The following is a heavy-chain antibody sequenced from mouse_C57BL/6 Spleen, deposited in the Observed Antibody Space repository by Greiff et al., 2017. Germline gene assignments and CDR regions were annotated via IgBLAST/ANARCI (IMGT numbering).Heavy chain of an antibody. CDR1: GYTFTSYW. V-gene: IGHV1-55*01. J-gene: IGHJ2*01. D-gene: IGHD1-1*01. CDR3: ARWHYGSSYFED. Sequence: QVQLQQPGAELVKPGASVKMSCKASGYTFTSYWITWVKQRPGQGLEWIGDIYPGSGSTNYNEKFKSKATLTVDTSSSTAYMKLSGLTSEDSAVYCSARWHYGSSYFEDWGQGTTLTVSS. CDR2: IYPGSGST.